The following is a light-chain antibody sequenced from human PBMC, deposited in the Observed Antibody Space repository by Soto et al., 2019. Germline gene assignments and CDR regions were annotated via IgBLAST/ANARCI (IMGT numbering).Light chain of an antibody. CDR1: QSVSSSY. CDR2: DAS. CDR3: QKYGSSPWT. Sequence: EIVLTQSPGTLSLSPGERATLSCGASQSVSSSYVAWYQQKPGQAPRLLIYDASSRATGIPERFSGSESGTDFTLTISRLEPEDFAVYYCQKYGSSPWTFGQGTKVEVK. J-gene: IGKJ1*01. V-gene: IGKV3-20*01.